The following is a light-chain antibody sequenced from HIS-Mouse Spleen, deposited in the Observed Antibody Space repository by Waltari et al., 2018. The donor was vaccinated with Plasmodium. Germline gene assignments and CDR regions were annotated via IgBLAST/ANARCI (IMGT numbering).Light chain of an antibody. CDR2: EDS. V-gene: IGLV3-10*01. CDR1: ALPKKC. Sequence: SYELTQPPSVSVSPGQTARITRSGDALPKKCAYWYQQKSGQAPGLVIYEDSKRPSGIPERFSGSSSGTMATLTISGAQVEDEADYYCYSTDSSGNHRVFGGGTKLTVL. J-gene: IGLJ3*02. CDR3: YSTDSSGNHRV.